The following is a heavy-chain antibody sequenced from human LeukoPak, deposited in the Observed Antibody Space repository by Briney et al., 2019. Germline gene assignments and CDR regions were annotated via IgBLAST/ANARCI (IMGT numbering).Heavy chain of an antibody. D-gene: IGHD6-13*01. J-gene: IGHJ4*02. CDR1: GGSISSYY. CDR3: ARGWAAAGPLDY. Sequence: SETLSLTCTVSGGSISSYYWSWIRQPPGKGLEWIGYIYYSGSTNYSPSLKSRVTISVDTSKNQFSLKLSSVTAADTAVYYCARGWAAAGPLDYWGQGTLVTVSS. V-gene: IGHV4-59*01. CDR2: IYYSGST.